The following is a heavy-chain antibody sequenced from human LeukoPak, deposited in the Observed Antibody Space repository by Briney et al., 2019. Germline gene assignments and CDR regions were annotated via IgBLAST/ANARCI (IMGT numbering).Heavy chain of an antibody. V-gene: IGHV4-39*01. CDR3: ASSGASGFWSGYPHGFDAFDI. Sequence: PSETLSLTCTVSGGSISSSSYYWGWIRQPPGKGLEWIGSIYYSGSTYYNPSLKSRVTISVDTSKNQFSLKLSSVTAADTAVYYCASSGASGFWSGYPHGFDAFDIWGQGTMVTVSS. J-gene: IGHJ3*02. CDR2: IYYSGST. CDR1: GGSISSSSYY. D-gene: IGHD3-3*01.